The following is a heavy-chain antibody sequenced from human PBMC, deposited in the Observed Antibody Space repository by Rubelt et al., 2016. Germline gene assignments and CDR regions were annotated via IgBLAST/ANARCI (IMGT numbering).Heavy chain of an antibody. CDR1: GFTFDDYA. CDR3: AKTTFTSITGTSLDFDY. Sequence: SLRLSCAASGFTFDDYAMHWVRQAPGKGLEWVSAISGSGGSTYYADSVKGRFTISRENSKNTLYLQMNSLRAEDTAVYYCAKTTFTSITGTSLDFDYWGQGTLVTVSS. V-gene: IGHV3-23*01. D-gene: IGHD1-20*01. CDR2: ISGSGGST. J-gene: IGHJ4*02.